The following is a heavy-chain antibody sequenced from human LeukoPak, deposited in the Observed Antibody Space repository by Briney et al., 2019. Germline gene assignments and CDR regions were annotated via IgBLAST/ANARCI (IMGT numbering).Heavy chain of an antibody. CDR2: IYHSGST. V-gene: IGHV4-38-2*01. CDR3: ARGSADDFWSGYSSNWFDP. CDR1: GYSISSGYY. D-gene: IGHD3-3*01. Sequence: SETLSLTCAVSGYSISSGYYWGWIRQPPGKGLEWIGSIYHSGSTYYNPSLKSRVTISVDTSKNQFSLKLSSVTAADTAVYYCARGSADDFWSGYSSNWFDPWGQGTLVTVSS. J-gene: IGHJ5*02.